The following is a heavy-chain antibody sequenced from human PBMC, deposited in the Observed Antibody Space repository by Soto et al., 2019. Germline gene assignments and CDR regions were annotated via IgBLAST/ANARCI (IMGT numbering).Heavy chain of an antibody. V-gene: IGHV1-18*01. J-gene: IGHJ4*02. CDR3: ASGWFGEFVYQFDY. CDR2: IDPSGGST. D-gene: IGHD3-10*01. CDR1: GYTFTSYG. Sequence: ASVKVSCKASGYTFTSYGISWVRQAPGQGLEWMGIIDPSGGSTSYAQKFQGRVTMTTDTSTSTAYMELRSLGSDDTAVYYCASGWFGEFVYQFDYWGQGTLVTVSS.